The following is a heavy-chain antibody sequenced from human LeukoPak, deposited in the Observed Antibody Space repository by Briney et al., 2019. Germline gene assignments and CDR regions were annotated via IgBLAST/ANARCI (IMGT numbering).Heavy chain of an antibody. D-gene: IGHD3-22*01. CDR2: IYYSGST. CDR3: ARHLNYYDSSGYPDY. Sequence: PSETLSLTCTVSGGSISSSSYYWGWIRQPPGKGLEWIGSIYYSGSTYYNPSLKSRVTISVDTSKNQFSLKLSSVTAAGTAVYYCARHLNYYDSSGYPDYWGQGTLVTVSS. V-gene: IGHV4-39*01. J-gene: IGHJ4*02. CDR1: GGSISSSSYY.